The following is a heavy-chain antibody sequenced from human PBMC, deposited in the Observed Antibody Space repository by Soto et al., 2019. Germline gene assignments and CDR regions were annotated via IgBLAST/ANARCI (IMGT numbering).Heavy chain of an antibody. V-gene: IGHV1-24*01. J-gene: IGHJ4*02. Sequence: LIRQPPGKGLEWMGGFDPEDGETIYAQKFQGRVTMTEDTSTDTAYMELSSLRSEDTAVYYCATDSSPLAVAGTARLDYWGQGALVTVSS. D-gene: IGHD6-19*01. CDR2: FDPEDGET. CDR3: ATDSSPLAVAGTARLDY.